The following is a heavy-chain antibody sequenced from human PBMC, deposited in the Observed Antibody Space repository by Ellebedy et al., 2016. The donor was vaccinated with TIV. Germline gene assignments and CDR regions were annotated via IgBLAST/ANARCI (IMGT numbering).Heavy chain of an antibody. J-gene: IGHJ4*02. CDR3: AGGTY. Sequence: PGGSLRLSCAVSGVPLSSSVMHWVRQAPGKGLEWVSIMDAGGNTHYPDPVKGRFTVSRDNSKNTLYLQMNSLRAEDTAVYYCAGGTYWGQGTLVTVSS. CDR1: GVPLSSSV. V-gene: IGHV3-53*01. CDR2: MDAGGNT.